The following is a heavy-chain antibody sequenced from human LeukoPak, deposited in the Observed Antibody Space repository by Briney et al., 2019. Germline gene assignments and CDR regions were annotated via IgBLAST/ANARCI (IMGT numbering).Heavy chain of an antibody. J-gene: IGHJ6*02. D-gene: IGHD4-17*01. Sequence: GGSLRLSCAASGFSFSSHWMSWVRQAPGKGLEWLANIKQDESEKYYADSAEGRFTISRDNAKNSVYLKMNSLRAEDSAVYYCARDNYGDYEREDGMDVWGQGTTVTVSS. V-gene: IGHV3-7*01. CDR1: GFSFSSHW. CDR2: IKQDESEK. CDR3: ARDNYGDYEREDGMDV.